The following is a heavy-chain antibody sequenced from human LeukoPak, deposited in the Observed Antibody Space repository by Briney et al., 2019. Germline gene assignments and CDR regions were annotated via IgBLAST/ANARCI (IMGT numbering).Heavy chain of an antibody. V-gene: IGHV3-53*01. J-gene: IGHJ4*02. CDR3: AKDVIGYGDYAFDY. Sequence: GGSLRLSCAASGFTVSSNYMSWVRQAPGKGLEWVSVIYSGGSTYYADSVKGRFTISRDNSKNTLYLQMNSLRAEDTAVYYCAKDVIGYGDYAFDYWGQGTLVTVSS. D-gene: IGHD4-17*01. CDR1: GFTVSSNY. CDR2: IYSGGST.